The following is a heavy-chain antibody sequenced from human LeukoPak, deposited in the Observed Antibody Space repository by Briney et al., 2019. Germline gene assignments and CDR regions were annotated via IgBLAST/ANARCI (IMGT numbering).Heavy chain of an antibody. V-gene: IGHV4-30-4*01. CDR1: GGAISSGDYY. CDR2: IYYSGST. CDR3: AREEFTMVRGVIIRNFDY. J-gene: IGHJ4*02. Sequence: TPQTLSLTCTVSGGAISSGDYYWSWIRQPPGKGLEWVGYIYYSGSTYYNPSLKSRVTISVDTSKNQFSLKLSSVTAADTAVYYCAREEFTMVRGVIIRNFDYWGQGTLVTVSS. D-gene: IGHD3-10*01.